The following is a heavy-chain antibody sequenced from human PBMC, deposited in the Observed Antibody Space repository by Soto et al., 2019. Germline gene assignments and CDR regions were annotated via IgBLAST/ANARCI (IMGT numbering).Heavy chain of an antibody. J-gene: IGHJ4*02. D-gene: IGHD4-17*01. Sequence: EVQLLESGGGLVQPGGSLRLSCTASGFTLNNHAMSWVRQAPGKGLEWVSGISGSDGSTYYADSVRGRFSISRDSSKNTLYMHMSSLRAEDTAVYYCASPPRATVTDNIFDFGGPGTLVTVSS. CDR1: GFTLNNHA. V-gene: IGHV3-23*01. CDR2: ISGSDGST. CDR3: ASPPRATVTDNIFDF.